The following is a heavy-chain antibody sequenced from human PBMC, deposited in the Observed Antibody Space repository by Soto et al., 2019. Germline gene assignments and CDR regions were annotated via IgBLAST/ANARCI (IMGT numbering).Heavy chain of an antibody. V-gene: IGHV1-69*06. CDR1: GGTFSSYA. CDR3: ARNEFLEWLSMGPYYYYGMDV. CDR2: IIPIFGTA. J-gene: IGHJ6*02. D-gene: IGHD3-3*01. Sequence: ASVKVSCKASGGTFSSYAISWVRQAPGQGLEWMGGIIPIFGTANYAQKFQGRVTITADKSTSTAYMELSGLRSEDTAVYYCARNEFLEWLSMGPYYYYGMDVWGQGTTVTVSS.